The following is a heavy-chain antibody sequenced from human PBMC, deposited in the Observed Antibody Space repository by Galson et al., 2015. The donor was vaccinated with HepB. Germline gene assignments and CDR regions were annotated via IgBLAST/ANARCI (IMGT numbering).Heavy chain of an antibody. CDR2: IQSKTDGGSI. V-gene: IGHV3-15*01. CDR3: TTDWYDSSGYYPDAFDI. J-gene: IGHJ3*02. Sequence: SLRLSCAASGFTFSNAWMSWVRQAPGKGLEWVGGIQSKTDGGSIDYAAPVKGRFTISRDDLKNTLYLQMNSLKTEDTAVYYCTTDWYDSSGYYPDAFDIWGQGTMVTVSS. D-gene: IGHD3-22*01. CDR1: GFTFSNAW.